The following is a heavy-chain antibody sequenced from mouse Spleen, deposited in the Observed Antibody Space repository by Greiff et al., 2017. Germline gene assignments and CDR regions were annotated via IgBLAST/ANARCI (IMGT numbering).Heavy chain of an antibody. V-gene: IGHV1-82*01. CDR1: GYAFSSSW. CDR2: IYPEDGDT. J-gene: IGHJ2*01. D-gene: IGHD1-1*01. Sequence: VKLMESGPELVKPGASVKISCKASGYAFSSSWMNWVKQRPGKGLEWIGRIYPEDGDTNYNGKFKGKATLTADKSSSTAYMQLSSLTSEDSAVYFCARLGYYGSVVIDYWGQGTTLTVSS. CDR3: ARLGYYGSVVIDY.